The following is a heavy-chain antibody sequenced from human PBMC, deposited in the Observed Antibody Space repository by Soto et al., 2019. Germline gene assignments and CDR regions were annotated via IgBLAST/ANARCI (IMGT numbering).Heavy chain of an antibody. Sequence: ASVKVSCKASGYTFTSYDINWVRQATGQGLEWMGWMNPNSGNTGYAQKFQGRVTMTRNTSISTAYMELSSLRSEDTAVYYCARGIRYFDWPDKGWFDPWGQGTLVTVSS. D-gene: IGHD3-9*01. J-gene: IGHJ5*02. CDR2: MNPNSGNT. V-gene: IGHV1-8*01. CDR3: ARGIRYFDWPDKGWFDP. CDR1: GYTFTSYD.